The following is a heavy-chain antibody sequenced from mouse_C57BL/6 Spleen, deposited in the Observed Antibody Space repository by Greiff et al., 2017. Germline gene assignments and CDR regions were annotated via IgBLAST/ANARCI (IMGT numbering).Heavy chain of an antibody. CDR2: INYDGSST. D-gene: IGHD4-1*02. CDR1: GFTFSDYY. CDR3: ARVQLGRGFDY. J-gene: IGHJ2*01. Sequence: EVQVVESEGGLVQPGSSMKLSCTASGFTFSDYYMAWVRQVPEKGLEWVANINYDGSSTYYLDSLKSRFIISRDNAKNILYLQMSSLKSEDTATYYCARVQLGRGFDYWGQGTTLTVSS. V-gene: IGHV5-16*01.